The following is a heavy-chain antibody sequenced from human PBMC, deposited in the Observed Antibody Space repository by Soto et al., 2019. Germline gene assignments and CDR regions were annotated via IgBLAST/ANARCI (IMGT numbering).Heavy chain of an antibody. CDR1: GFPFSSYA. CDR3: AKHSLHFWSFFDS. CDR2: ISGSGDNT. V-gene: IGHV3-23*01. Sequence: VGSLRLSCAASGFPFSSYAMSWVRPAPGKGLEWVSAISGSGDNTYYADSVKGRFTISSDNSKNTLYLQMNSLRAEDTAVYYCAKHSLHFWSFFDSWGQGTLVTVSS. D-gene: IGHD3-3*02. J-gene: IGHJ4*02.